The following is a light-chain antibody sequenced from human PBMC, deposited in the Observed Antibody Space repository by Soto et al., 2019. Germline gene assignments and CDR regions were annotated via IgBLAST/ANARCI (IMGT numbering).Light chain of an antibody. CDR3: LQHNNWPRT. CDR2: GAS. J-gene: IGKJ1*01. V-gene: IGKV3-15*01. CDR1: QSISSN. Sequence: EIVMTQSPATLSVFPGERATLSCRASQSISSNLAWYQHKPGQAPRLLIFGASTRATDVPARFSGSGSGTEFTLTISSLQSEDFAVYYCLQHNNWPRTFGQGTKVEVK.